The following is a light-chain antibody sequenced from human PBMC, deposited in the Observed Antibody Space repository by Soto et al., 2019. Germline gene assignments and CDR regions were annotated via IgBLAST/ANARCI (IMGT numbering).Light chain of an antibody. V-gene: IGKV3-15*01. CDR2: GAS. J-gene: IGKJ3*01. Sequence: IVMTQSPATLSMYPGASATLSCRASQSVRSDLVWYRQKPGQAPRLLIYGASTRATGIPARFSGSGSGTEFTLTISSLQSEDFAVYYCQQYNNWPPFTFGPGTKVDIK. CDR3: QQYNNWPPFT. CDR1: QSVRSD.